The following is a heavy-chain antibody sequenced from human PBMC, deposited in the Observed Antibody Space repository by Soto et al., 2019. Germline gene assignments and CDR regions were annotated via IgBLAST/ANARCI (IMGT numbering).Heavy chain of an antibody. CDR1: GYTFTGYY. CDR3: ARTIKYSSSSSNYGMDV. J-gene: IGHJ6*02. V-gene: IGHV1-2*02. D-gene: IGHD6-6*01. Sequence: QVQLVQSGAEVKKPGASVKVSCKASGYTFTGYYMHWVRQAPGPPPPPLPWINPNSGGTNYAQKFQGRVTMTRDTSISTAYMELSRLRSDDTAVYYCARTIKYSSSSSNYGMDVWGQGTTVTVSS. CDR2: INPNSGGT.